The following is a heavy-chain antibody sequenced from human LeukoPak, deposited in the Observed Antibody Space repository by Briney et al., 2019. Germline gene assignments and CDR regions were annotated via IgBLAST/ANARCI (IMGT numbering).Heavy chain of an antibody. CDR2: MNPNSGNT. CDR3: ARGFDDFWSGYYTDY. Sequence: ASVKVSCKASGYTFTSYDINWVRQATGQGLGWMGWMNPNSGNTGYAQKFQGRVTMTRNTSISTAYMELSSLRSEDTAVYYCARGFDDFWSGYYTDYWGQGTLVTVSS. CDR1: GYTFTSYD. V-gene: IGHV1-8*01. D-gene: IGHD3-3*01. J-gene: IGHJ4*02.